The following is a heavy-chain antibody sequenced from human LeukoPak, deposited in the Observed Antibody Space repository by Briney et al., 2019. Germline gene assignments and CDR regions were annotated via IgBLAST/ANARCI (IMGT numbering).Heavy chain of an antibody. V-gene: IGHV4-39*07. Sequence: SQTLSLTCTVSGGSISSSSYYWGWIRQPPGKGLEWIGSIYYSGSTYYNPPLKSRVTISVDTSKNQFSLKLSSVTAADTAVYYCARDYTPNYYDSSGYYLGAFDIWGQGTMVTVSS. D-gene: IGHD3-22*01. J-gene: IGHJ3*02. CDR2: IYYSGST. CDR1: GGSISSSSYY. CDR3: ARDYTPNYYDSSGYYLGAFDI.